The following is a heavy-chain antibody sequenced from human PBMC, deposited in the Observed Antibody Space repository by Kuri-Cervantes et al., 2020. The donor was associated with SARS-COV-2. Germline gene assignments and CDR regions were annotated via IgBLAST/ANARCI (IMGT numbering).Heavy chain of an antibody. CDR2: IYYSGST. V-gene: IGHV4-59*01. CDR3: ARDVQGYSYGSGYYYYGMDV. J-gene: IGHJ6*02. CDR1: GGSISSYY. Sequence: ESLKISCTVSGGSISSYYWSWIRQPPGKGLEWIGYIYYSGSTNYNPSLKSGVTISVDTSKNQFSLKLSSVTSADTAVYYCARDVQGYSYGSGYYYYGMDVWGQGTTVTVSS. D-gene: IGHD5-18*01.